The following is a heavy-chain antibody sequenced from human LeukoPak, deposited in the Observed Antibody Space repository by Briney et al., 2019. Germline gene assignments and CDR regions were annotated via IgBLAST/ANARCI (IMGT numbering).Heavy chain of an antibody. CDR3: AKYGGSGWVIDY. V-gene: IGHV4-4*07. J-gene: IGHJ4*02. CDR2: IYTSGST. CDR1: GGSISSYY. D-gene: IGHD6-19*01. Sequence: PSETLSLTCTVSGGSISSYYWSWIRQPAGKGLEWIGRIYTSGSTNYNPSLKSRVTMSVDTSKNQFSLKLNSVTAADTAVYFCAKYGGSGWVIDYWGQGTLVTVSS.